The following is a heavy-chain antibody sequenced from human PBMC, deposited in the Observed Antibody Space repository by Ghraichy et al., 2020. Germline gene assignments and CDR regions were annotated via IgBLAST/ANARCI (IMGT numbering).Heavy chain of an antibody. CDR3: ARARGYYNILTGFSKYYFDY. D-gene: IGHD3-9*01. Sequence: GGSLRLSCAASGFTDSSNYMTWVRQAPGEGLEWVSIIYSAGNTFYADSVKGRFTISRDNSKNTLYLQMNSLRAEDTAVYFCARARGYYNILTGFSKYYFDYWGQGTLVTVSS. J-gene: IGHJ4*02. V-gene: IGHV3-53*01. CDR2: IYSAGNT. CDR1: GFTDSSNY.